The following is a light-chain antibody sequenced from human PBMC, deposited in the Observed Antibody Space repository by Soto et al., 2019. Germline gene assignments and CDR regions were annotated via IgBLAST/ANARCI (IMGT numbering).Light chain of an antibody. J-gene: IGLJ2*01. V-gene: IGLV2-23*02. Sequence: QSALTQPASVSGSPGQSITISCTGTNGDVGSYDLVSWYQRYPGEAPKLIIYEVNKRPSGISNRFSGSKSGNTASLTISGLQAEDEAEYDCCSYAGSNSLIFGGGTNDRP. CDR1: NGDVGSYDL. CDR2: EVN. CDR3: CSYAGSNSLI.